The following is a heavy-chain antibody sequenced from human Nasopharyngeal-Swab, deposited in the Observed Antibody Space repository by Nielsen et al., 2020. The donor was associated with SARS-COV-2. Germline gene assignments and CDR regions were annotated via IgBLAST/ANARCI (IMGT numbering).Heavy chain of an antibody. J-gene: IGHJ4*02. CDR1: GDSVSNDIFY. CDR2: IHYDGSA. V-gene: IGHV4-61*01. Sequence: GSLRLSCSVSGDSVSNDIFYWSWIRQPPGKGLEWLGYIHYDGSANYNPSLKSRVSISVDTSRNQFSLKVTSVTAADTAVFYCARDYGGNSGFDYWGQGILVTVSS. D-gene: IGHD4-23*01. CDR3: ARDYGGNSGFDY.